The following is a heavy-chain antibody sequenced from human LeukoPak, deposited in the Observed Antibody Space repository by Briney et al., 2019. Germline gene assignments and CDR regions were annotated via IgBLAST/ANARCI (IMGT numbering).Heavy chain of an antibody. CDR1: GFTFSSYA. CDR2: ISYDGSNK. Sequence: GRSLRLSCAASGFTFSSYAMHWVRQAPGKGLEWVAVISYDGSNKYYADSVKGRFTISRDNSKNTLYLQMNSLRAEDTSVYYCARDGASSSWYIGYYYYYMDVWGKGTTVTVSS. V-gene: IGHV3-30*01. J-gene: IGHJ6*03. D-gene: IGHD6-13*01. CDR3: ARDGASSSWYIGYYYYYMDV.